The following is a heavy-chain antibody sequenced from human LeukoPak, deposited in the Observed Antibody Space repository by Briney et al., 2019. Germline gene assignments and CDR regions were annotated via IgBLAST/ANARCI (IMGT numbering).Heavy chain of an antibody. V-gene: IGHV3-7*03. CDR2: IKEDGTET. Sequence: GGSLRLSCAASGFMFSSNWMSWVRLAPGKGLEWVANIKEDGTETYYVDSVKGRFTISGDNAKNSLYLQMNSLRVEDTAVYYCAKEGRSLQTYWGQGTLVTVSS. J-gene: IGHJ4*02. D-gene: IGHD5-24*01. CDR3: AKEGRSLQTY. CDR1: GFMFSSNW.